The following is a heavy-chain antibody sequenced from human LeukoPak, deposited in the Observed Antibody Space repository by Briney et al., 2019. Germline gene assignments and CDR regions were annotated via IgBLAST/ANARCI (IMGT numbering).Heavy chain of an antibody. Sequence: PGGSLRLSCEVSGFTFSSYAMHWVRQAPGKGLEWVAVISYDGSNKYYADSVKGRFTISRDNSKNTLYLQMNSLRAEDTAVYYCARERNSGYDPDGNWFDPWGQGTLVTVSS. CDR3: ARERNSGYDPDGNWFDP. J-gene: IGHJ5*02. CDR1: GFTFSSYA. D-gene: IGHD5-12*01. V-gene: IGHV3-30*04. CDR2: ISYDGSNK.